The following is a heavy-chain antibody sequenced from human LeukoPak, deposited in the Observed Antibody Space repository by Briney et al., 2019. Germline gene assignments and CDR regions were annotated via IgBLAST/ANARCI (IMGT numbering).Heavy chain of an antibody. D-gene: IGHD3-10*01. J-gene: IGHJ4*02. CDR3: ARDDTSAHFFDY. V-gene: IGHV3-21*01. CDR1: GFTFKIYS. Sequence: NAGGSLRLSCAASGFTFKIYSMNWVRQAPGKGLEWVSSISTSSSHMYYADSVKGRFTISRDNAKNSLYLQMNTLRAEDTAVYYCARDDTSAHFFDYWGQGNLVTVSS. CDR2: ISTSSSHM.